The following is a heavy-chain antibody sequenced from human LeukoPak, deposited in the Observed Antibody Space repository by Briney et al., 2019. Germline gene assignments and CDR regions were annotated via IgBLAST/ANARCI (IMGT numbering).Heavy chain of an antibody. CDR3: ARAAIDYLFDY. CDR2: ISSSSSYT. J-gene: IGHJ4*02. D-gene: IGHD4-11*01. Sequence: GGSLRLYCAASGFTFDDYAMHWVRQAPGKGLERVSSISSSSSYTYYADSVKGRFTISRDNSKNSLYLQMNSLRAEDTAVYYCARAAIDYLFDYWGQGTLVTVSS. V-gene: IGHV3-21*01. CDR1: GFTFDDYA.